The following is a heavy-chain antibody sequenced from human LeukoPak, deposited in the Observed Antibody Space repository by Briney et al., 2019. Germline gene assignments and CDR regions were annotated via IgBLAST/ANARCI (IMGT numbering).Heavy chain of an antibody. CDR3: ARQVDLVTMVRGIIRWFDP. V-gene: IGHV5-51*01. CDR1: GYRFTSYW. CDR2: IYPGDSDT. J-gene: IGHJ5*02. D-gene: IGHD3-10*01. Sequence: GESLKISCKGSGYRFTSYWIGWVRQMPGKGLEWMGIIYPGDSDTRYSPSFQGQVTISVDKSISTAYLQWSSLKASDTAMYYCARQVDLVTMVRGIIRWFDPWGQGTLVTVSS.